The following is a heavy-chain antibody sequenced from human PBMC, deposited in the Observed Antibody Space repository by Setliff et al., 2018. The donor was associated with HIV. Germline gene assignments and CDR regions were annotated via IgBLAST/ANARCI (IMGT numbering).Heavy chain of an antibody. V-gene: IGHV1-18*01. CDR1: VYTFTSYG. CDR2: ISAYNGNT. J-gene: IGHJ3*02. D-gene: IGHD6-19*01. CDR3: ASGRGEYSSGWYRSACDI. Sequence: ASLKVSCKASVYTFTSYGINWVRQAPGQGLEWMGWISAYNGNTKYAQKVQGRATMTTDTSTSTAYMELRSLRSDDTAVYYCASGRGEYSSGWYRSACDIWGQGTMVTVSS.